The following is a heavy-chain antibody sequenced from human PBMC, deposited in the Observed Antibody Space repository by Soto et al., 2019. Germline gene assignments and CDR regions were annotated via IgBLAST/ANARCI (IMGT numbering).Heavy chain of an antibody. Sequence: QLQLQVSGPGLVRPSETLSLTCTVSGGSISRSSYYWDWIRQPPGKGLEWIGSIYFSGRTDYSPSLRSRVTMSVDTPKNQVSVKLTSVTAAETADYYCARLYSGRYRWFDPWGQGTLVTVSS. V-gene: IGHV4-39*01. J-gene: IGHJ5*02. CDR2: IYFSGRT. CDR3: ARLYSGRYRWFDP. D-gene: IGHD1-26*01. CDR1: GGSISRSSYY.